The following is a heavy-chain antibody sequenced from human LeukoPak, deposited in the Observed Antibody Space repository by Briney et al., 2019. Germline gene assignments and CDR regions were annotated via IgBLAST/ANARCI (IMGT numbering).Heavy chain of an antibody. CDR1: GFTFSSYS. CDR2: ISTSSHYI. V-gene: IGHV3-21*01. J-gene: IGHJ6*03. D-gene: IGHD2-15*01. CDR3: ARDLDIVVVVAAPPMDV. Sequence: GSLRLSCVASGFTFSSYSMTWVRQAPGKGLEWVSSISTSSHYIYYVDSMKGRFTISRDNAKNSLYLQMNSLRAEDTAVYYCARDLDIVVVVAAPPMDVWGKGTTVTISS.